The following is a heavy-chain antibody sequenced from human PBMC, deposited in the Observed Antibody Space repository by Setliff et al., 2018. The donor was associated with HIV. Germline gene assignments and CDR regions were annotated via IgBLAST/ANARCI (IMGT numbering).Heavy chain of an antibody. V-gene: IGHV3-23*01. J-gene: IGHJ4*02. CDR1: GFTFSNYA. Sequence: GGSLRLSCAASGFTFSNYAMNWVRQAPGKGLEWVSSISGSGRTTDYADSVKGRFTSSRDNSKNTLYLQMNSLRAEDTAVYYCTRHGPAPSGTYWDYFDYWGQGTLVTVSS. D-gene: IGHD1-26*01. CDR2: ISGSGRTT. CDR3: TRHGPAPSGTYWDYFDY.